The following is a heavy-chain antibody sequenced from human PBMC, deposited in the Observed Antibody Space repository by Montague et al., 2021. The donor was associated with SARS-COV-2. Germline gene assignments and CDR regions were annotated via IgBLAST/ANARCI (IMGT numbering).Heavy chain of an antibody. J-gene: IGHJ3*02. CDR2: IYYSGST. CDR3: ARGSGWMGNAFDI. Sequence: SETLSLTCTDSGGSISSYYWSWIRQPPGKGLEWIGYIYYSGSTNYNPSLKSRVTISVDTSKNQFSLKLSSVTAADTAVYYCARGSGWMGNAFDIWGQGTMGTVSS. D-gene: IGHD6-19*01. CDR1: GGSISSYY. V-gene: IGHV4-59*01.